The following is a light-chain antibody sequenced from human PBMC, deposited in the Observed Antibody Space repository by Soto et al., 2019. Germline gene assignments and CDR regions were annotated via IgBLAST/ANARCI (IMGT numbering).Light chain of an antibody. CDR1: HSITRL. Sequence: DIQMSQSPSTLSAFVGDRFTITCRASHSITRLLAWYHQKPVKAPKLLIYDSSTLQSGGPSRFSASEPGTESILPITGLQPDDFATYSCHQYHGYSLPSGQGPRWIS. J-gene: IGKJ1*01. V-gene: IGKV1-5*01. CDR2: DSS. CDR3: HQYHGYSLP.